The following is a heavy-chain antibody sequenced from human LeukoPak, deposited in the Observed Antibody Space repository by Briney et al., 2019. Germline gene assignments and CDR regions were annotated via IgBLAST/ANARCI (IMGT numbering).Heavy chain of an antibody. CDR2: INHSGST. J-gene: IGHJ3*02. V-gene: IGHV4-34*01. D-gene: IGHD6-13*01. CDR3: ARTGGPTYKSSWFI. Sequence: NPSETLSLTCAVYGGSFSGYYWSWIRQPPGKGLEWIGEINHSGSTNYNPSLKSRVTISVDTSKNQFSLKLSSVTAADTAVYYCARTGGPTYKSSWFIWGQGTVVTVSS. CDR1: GGSFSGYY.